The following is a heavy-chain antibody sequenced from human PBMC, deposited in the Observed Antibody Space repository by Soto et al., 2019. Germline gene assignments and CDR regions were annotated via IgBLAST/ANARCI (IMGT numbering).Heavy chain of an antibody. CDR3: ASAHEVAWFDS. CDR1: GFSFSSYT. D-gene: IGHD2-15*01. Sequence: LRLSCAASGFSFSSYTMNWVRQAPGKGLQWVSSITNRGTHTYSADSVKGRFTISRDNDKNSLYLQMNNLRAEDTAIYFCASAHEVAWFDSWGLGTLVTVSS. V-gene: IGHV3-21*01. J-gene: IGHJ5*01. CDR2: ITNRGTHT.